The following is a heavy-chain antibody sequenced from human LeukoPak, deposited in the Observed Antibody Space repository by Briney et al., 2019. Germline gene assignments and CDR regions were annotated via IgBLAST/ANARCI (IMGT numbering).Heavy chain of an antibody. Sequence: LRLSCAASGFTFSDYYMSWIRQPPGKGLEWIGSIYYSGSTYYNPSLKSRVTISVDTSKNQFSLKLSSVTAADTAVYYCARRHGAPWFDPWGQGTLVTVSS. CDR3: ARRHGAPWFDP. CDR1: GFTFSDYY. J-gene: IGHJ5*02. CDR2: IYYSGST. D-gene: IGHD3-16*01. V-gene: IGHV4-39*01.